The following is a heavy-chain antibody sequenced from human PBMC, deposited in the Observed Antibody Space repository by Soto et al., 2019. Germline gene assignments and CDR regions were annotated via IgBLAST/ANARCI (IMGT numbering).Heavy chain of an antibody. D-gene: IGHD3-10*01. J-gene: IGHJ5*02. Sequence: GESLKISCKGSGYSFTSYWIGWVRQMPGKGLEWMGIIYPGDSDTRYSLSFQGQVTISADKSISTAYLQWSSLKASDTAMYYCARWITMVRGVYWFDPWGQGTLVTVSS. CDR1: GYSFTSYW. CDR3: ARWITMVRGVYWFDP. CDR2: IYPGDSDT. V-gene: IGHV5-51*01.